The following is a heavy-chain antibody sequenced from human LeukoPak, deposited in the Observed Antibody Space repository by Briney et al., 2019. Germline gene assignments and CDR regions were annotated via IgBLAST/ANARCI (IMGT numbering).Heavy chain of an antibody. J-gene: IGHJ4*02. Sequence: GGSLRLSCAASGFTVSSNYFSWVRQAPGKGLEWVSVIYSGGNTYFADSVKGRFTISRDDSKNTLYLQMDSLRVEDTAVYYCGRPHVWGIFGPYFNYGAQEPVVTVP. CDR2: IYSGGNT. CDR1: GFTVSSNY. V-gene: IGHV3-53*01. D-gene: IGHD3-16*01. CDR3: GRPHVWGIFGPYFNY.